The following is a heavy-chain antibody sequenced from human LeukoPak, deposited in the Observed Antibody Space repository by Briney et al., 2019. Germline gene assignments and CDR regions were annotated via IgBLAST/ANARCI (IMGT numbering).Heavy chain of an antibody. CDR2: ISGTGGTT. J-gene: IGHJ4*02. D-gene: IGHD3-10*02. V-gene: IGHV3-23*01. Sequence: GGSLRLSCGASGFTFSTYGMTWVRQAPGKGPEWVSAISGTGGTTYYADSVKGRFTISRDNSKNTLYLQMNTLTAEDTAIYYCSKGRSMLGELSGDYWGQGTLVTVSS. CDR1: GFTFSTYG. CDR3: SKGRSMLGELSGDY.